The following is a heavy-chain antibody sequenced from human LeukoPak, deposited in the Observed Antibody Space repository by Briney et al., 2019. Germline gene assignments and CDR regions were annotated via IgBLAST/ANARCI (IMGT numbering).Heavy chain of an antibody. Sequence: GGSLRLSCVASGFPFSSYWMTWVRQAPGKGLEWVANIKQDGSKKSYVESVKGRFTISRDNAKNSLYLQMNSLRAEDTAIYYCTRVGYIDEGIDYWGQGTLVTVSS. V-gene: IGHV3-7*04. CDR2: IKQDGSKK. CDR1: GFPFSSYW. CDR3: TRVGYIDEGIDY. J-gene: IGHJ4*02. D-gene: IGHD5-24*01.